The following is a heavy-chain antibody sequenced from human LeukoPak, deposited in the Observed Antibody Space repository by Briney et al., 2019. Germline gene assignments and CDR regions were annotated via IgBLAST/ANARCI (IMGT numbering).Heavy chain of an antibody. CDR1: GGSISSYY. J-gene: IGHJ2*01. CDR2: IHNSGGT. Sequence: PETLSLTCTVSGGSISSYYWSWIRQPPGKGLEWIGYIHNSGGTNYHPSLKSRVTISEDTSKNQFSLKLSSVTAADTAVYYCARGIRAGVGYWYFDLWGRGTLVTVST. D-gene: IGHD3-10*01. CDR3: ARGIRAGVGYWYFDL. V-gene: IGHV4-59*01.